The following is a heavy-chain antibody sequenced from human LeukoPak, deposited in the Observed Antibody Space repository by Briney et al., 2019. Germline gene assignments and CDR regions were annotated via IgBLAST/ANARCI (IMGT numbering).Heavy chain of an antibody. CDR3: TRVDNGGHFDY. Sequence: SETLSLTCSVSGAPINDYYWTWIRQPPGKGLEWIGYVYHTGTSGYHPSLKSRVAMSLDTSKNQVSLKLSSVTAADTAVYFCTRVDNGGHFDYWGQGTLVTVSS. J-gene: IGHJ4*02. V-gene: IGHV4-59*01. CDR1: GAPINDYY. D-gene: IGHD2-8*01. CDR2: VYHTGTS.